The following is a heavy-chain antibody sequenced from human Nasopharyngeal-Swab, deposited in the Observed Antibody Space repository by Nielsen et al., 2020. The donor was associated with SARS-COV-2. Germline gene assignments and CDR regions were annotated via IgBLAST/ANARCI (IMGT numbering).Heavy chain of an antibody. V-gene: IGHV4-28*03. CDR3: ARGNYYDSSGYSYYFDY. CDR1: GYSISSSNW. CDR2: IYYSGST. Sequence: SETLSLTCAVSGYSISSSNWWGWIRQPPGKGLEWIGYIYYSGSTYYNPSLKSRVTISVDTSKNQFSLKLSSVTAADTAVYYCARGNYYDSSGYSYYFDYWGQGTLVTVSS. D-gene: IGHD3-22*01. J-gene: IGHJ4*02.